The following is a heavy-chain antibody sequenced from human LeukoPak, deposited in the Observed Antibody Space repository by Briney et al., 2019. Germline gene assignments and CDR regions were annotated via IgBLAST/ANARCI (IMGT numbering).Heavy chain of an antibody. V-gene: IGHV4-31*03. CDR3: AAIVVVPPAIAY. CDR2: ISYSGST. CDR1: GGSISSDAYF. J-gene: IGHJ4*02. Sequence: PSQTLSHTCTVSGGSISSDAYFWSWIRQHPGKGLEWIGYISYSGSTYYNPSLKSRITISVDTSKNQFSLNLSSVTAADTAVYFCAAIVVVPPAIAYWGQGTLVTVSS. D-gene: IGHD2-2*01.